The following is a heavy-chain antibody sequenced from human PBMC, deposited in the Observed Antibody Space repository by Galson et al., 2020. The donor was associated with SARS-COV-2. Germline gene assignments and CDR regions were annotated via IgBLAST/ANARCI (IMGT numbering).Heavy chain of an antibody. D-gene: IGHD6-13*01. CDR2: IYYSGST. Sequence: SETLSLTCTVSGGSISSGGYYWSWIRQHPGKGLEGIGYIYYSGSTYYNPSLKSRVTISVDTSKNQFSLKLSSVTAADTAVYYCARARRQQLVINWFDPWGQGTLVTVSS. J-gene: IGHJ5*02. V-gene: IGHV4-31*03. CDR3: ARARRQQLVINWFDP. CDR1: GGSISSGGYY.